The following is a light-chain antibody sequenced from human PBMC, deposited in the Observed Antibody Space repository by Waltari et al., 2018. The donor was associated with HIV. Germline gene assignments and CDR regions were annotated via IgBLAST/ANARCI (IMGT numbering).Light chain of an antibody. CDR3: QSYATRALMV. CDR1: SGSIAGNY. Sequence: FMLTQPHSVSESPGKTVTISCTRSSGSIAGNYVQWSQQRPGSSPITVIYVNNESPSGVPDRFSGSIDNSSNAASLTISGLKTDDEADYYCQSYATRALMVFGGGTKLTVL. V-gene: IGLV6-57*01. CDR2: VNN. J-gene: IGLJ2*01.